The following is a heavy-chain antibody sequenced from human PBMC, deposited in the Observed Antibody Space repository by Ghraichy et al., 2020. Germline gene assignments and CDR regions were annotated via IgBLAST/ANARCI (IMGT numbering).Heavy chain of an antibody. V-gene: IGHV3-74*01. CDR3: ARDHNGLSV. Sequence: GGSLRLSCAASGFTFSTDWMEWVRQAPGKGLVWVSRINSDGSSTSYADSVKGRFTISRDNVKNTLFLQMSSLRAEDTAVYYCARDHNGLSVWGQGTTVTVSS. CDR2: INSDGSST. CDR1: GFTFSTDW. J-gene: IGHJ6*02.